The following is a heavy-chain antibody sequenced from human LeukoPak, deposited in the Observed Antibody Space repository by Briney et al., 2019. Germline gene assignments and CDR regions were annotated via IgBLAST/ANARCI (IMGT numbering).Heavy chain of an antibody. CDR1: GGTFSSSA. V-gene: IGHV1-69*05. J-gene: IGHJ3*02. D-gene: IGHD1-26*01. CDR3: ARDRGGSYTHDAFDI. CDR2: IIPIFGTA. Sequence: SVKVSCKASGGTFSSSAISWVRQAPGQGLEWMGGIIPIFGTANYAQKFQGRVTITTDESTSTAYMELSSLRSEDTAVYYCARDRGGSYTHDAFDIWGQGTMVTVSS.